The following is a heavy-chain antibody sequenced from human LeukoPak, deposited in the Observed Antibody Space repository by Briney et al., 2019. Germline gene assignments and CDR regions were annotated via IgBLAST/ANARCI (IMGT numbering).Heavy chain of an antibody. CDR3: ARMPSMVRGLFNY. CDR1: GFTFSSYG. CDR2: IRYDGSNK. Sequence: GGSLRLSCAASGFTFSSYGMHWVRQAPGEGLEWVAFIRYDGSNKYYADSVKGRFTISRDNSKNTLYLQMNSLRAEDTAVYYCARMPSMVRGLFNYWGQGTLVTVSS. D-gene: IGHD3-10*01. V-gene: IGHV3-30*02. J-gene: IGHJ4*02.